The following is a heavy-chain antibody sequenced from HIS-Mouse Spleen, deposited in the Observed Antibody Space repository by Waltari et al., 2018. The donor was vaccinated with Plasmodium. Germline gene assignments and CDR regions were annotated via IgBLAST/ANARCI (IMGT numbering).Heavy chain of an antibody. Sequence: QVQLQESGPGLVKPSETLSLTCTVSGSSLRSGYSWGWIRQPPGKGLEWIGSIYHSGSTYYNPSLKSRVTISVDTSKNQFSLKLSSVTAADTAVYYCARSLGIASSYWYFDLWGRGTLVTVSS. D-gene: IGHD2-15*01. V-gene: IGHV4-38-2*02. J-gene: IGHJ2*01. CDR2: IYHSGST. CDR3: ARSLGIASSYWYFDL. CDR1: GSSLRSGYS.